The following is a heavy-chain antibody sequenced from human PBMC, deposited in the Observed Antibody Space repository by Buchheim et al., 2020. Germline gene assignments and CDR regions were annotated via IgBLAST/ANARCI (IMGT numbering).Heavy chain of an antibody. V-gene: IGHV4-39*01. CDR1: GRSLISSSYY. D-gene: IGHD3-16*01. Sequence: QLQLQESGPGLVKPSETLSLTCSVSGRSLISSSYYWGWIRQPPGKGLEWIGSPYYNGIAYYNPSLKSRFTILVDTSKQHVSLQLTSVTAADTAVYYGVRHTFGSYYFDYWGQGTL. J-gene: IGHJ4*02. CDR2: PYYNGIA. CDR3: VRHTFGSYYFDY.